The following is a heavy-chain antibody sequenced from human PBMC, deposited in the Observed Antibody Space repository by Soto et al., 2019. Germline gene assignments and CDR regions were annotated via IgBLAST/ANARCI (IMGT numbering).Heavy chain of an antibody. Sequence: LSLTFAVSGGSISSGGYSWSWIRQPPGKGLEWIGYIYHSGSTYYNPSLKSRVTISVDRSKNQFSLKLSSVTAADTAVYYCARLMWDSSGYYCYFDYWGQGALVTVS. J-gene: IGHJ4*02. D-gene: IGHD3-22*01. V-gene: IGHV4-30-2*01. CDR1: GGSISSGGYS. CDR2: IYHSGST. CDR3: ARLMWDSSGYYCYFDY.